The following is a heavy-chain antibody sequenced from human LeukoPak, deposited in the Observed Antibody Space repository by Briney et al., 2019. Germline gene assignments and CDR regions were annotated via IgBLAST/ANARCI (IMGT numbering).Heavy chain of an antibody. D-gene: IGHD6-13*01. V-gene: IGHV4-38-2*02. CDR2: IYHSGST. CDR1: GYSISSGYY. J-gene: IGHJ4*02. Sequence: SETLSLTCTVSGYSISSGYYWGWIRQPPGKGLEWIGSIYHSGSTYYNPSLKSRVTISVDTSKNQFSLKLSSVTAADTAVYYCARDARSSSSWYPADYFDYWGQGTLVTVS. CDR3: ARDARSSSSWYPADYFDY.